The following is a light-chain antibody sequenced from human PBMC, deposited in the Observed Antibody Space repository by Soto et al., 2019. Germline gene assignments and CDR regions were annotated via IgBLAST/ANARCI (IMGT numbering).Light chain of an antibody. CDR1: QGLSNY. J-gene: IGKJ3*01. CDR2: AAS. V-gene: IGKV1-27*01. Sequence: DIQMTQSPSSLSASVGDRVTITCRASQGLSNYLAWYQQTPGKVPNLLIYAASTLHSGVPSRFSGSGSGTDFTLSISSLQPEDVATYYCKKYESGPFTFGPGTKVEIK. CDR3: KKYESGPFT.